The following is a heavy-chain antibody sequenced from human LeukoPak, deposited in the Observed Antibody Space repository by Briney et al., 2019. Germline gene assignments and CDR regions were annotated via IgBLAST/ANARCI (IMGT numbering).Heavy chain of an antibody. CDR1: GYSISSGYY. CDR3: ARVGYSYGQVDAFDI. J-gene: IGHJ3*02. Sequence: SETLSLTCTVSGYSISSGYYWGWIRQPPGKGLEWIGSIYHSGSTYYNPSLKSRVTISVDTSKNQFSLKLSSVTAADTAVYYCARVGYSYGQVDAFDIWGQGTMVTVSS. V-gene: IGHV4-38-2*02. CDR2: IYHSGST. D-gene: IGHD5-18*01.